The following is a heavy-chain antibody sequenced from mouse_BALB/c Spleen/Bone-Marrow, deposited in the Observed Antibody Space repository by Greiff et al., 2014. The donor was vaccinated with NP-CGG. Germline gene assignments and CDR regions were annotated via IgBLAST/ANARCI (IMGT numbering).Heavy chain of an antibody. J-gene: IGHJ4*01. Sequence: QVHVKQSGAELARPGASVKLSCKASGYTFTSYWTQWVKQRPGQGLEWIGTIYPGDGDARYTQKFKGKAALTADKSSSTAYMQLSSLASEDSAVYYCARNYYYASSWSAMDYWGQGTSVTVSS. CDR1: GYTFTSYW. CDR3: ARNYYYASSWSAMDY. CDR2: IYPGDGDA. D-gene: IGHD1-1*01. V-gene: IGHV1-87*01.